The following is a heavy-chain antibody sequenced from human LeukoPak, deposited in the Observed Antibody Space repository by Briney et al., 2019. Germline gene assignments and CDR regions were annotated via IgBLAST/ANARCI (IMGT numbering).Heavy chain of an antibody. CDR3: VRAAIPVAGTGWFDP. V-gene: IGHV3-64D*06. CDR2: ISYNGGAT. CDR1: GFSSSDYG. J-gene: IGHJ5*02. Sequence: GGSLRLSCSASGFSSSDYGVYWVRQAPGKRLEYVSGISYNGGATNYADSVKGRFTISRDNSKNTLYLQMSSLRSEDTAVYHCVRAAIPVAGTGWFDPWGQGTLVTVSS. D-gene: IGHD6-19*01.